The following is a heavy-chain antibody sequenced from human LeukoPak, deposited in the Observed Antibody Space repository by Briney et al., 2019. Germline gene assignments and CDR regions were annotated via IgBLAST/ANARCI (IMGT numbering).Heavy chain of an antibody. CDR3: AREGYYGSGSPPSLYFDY. CDR1: GFSFNDYW. Sequence: GGSLRLSCVASGFSFNDYWMTWVRQAPGKGLEWVANIKRDGSDKHYVDSVNGRFTISRENTKNSLYLQMNSLRPEDTAIYYCAREGYYGSGSPPSLYFDYWGQGTLVTVSS. V-gene: IGHV3-7*01. J-gene: IGHJ4*02. D-gene: IGHD3-10*01. CDR2: IKRDGSDK.